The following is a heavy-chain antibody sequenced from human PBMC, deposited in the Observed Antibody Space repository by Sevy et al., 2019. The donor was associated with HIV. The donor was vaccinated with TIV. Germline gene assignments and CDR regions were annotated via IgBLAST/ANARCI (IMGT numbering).Heavy chain of an antibody. J-gene: IGHJ3*01. V-gene: IGHV3-9*01. CDR1: EFTFSDYA. Sequence: GGSLRLSCAASEFTFSDYAMHWVRQVPGKGLEWVSGISWNSGAIGYADSVQGRFTNSSDNAKSSLYLQMTSLRVEDTALYYCARALGYCFGDSCCGGSVNAFDVWGQGTMVTVSS. CDR3: ARALGYCFGDSCCGGSVNAFDV. D-gene: IGHD2-15*01. CDR2: ISWNSGAI.